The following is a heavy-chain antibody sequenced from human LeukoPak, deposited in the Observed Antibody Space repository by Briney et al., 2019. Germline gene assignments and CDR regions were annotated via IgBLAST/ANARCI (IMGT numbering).Heavy chain of an antibody. D-gene: IGHD3-22*01. Sequence: GGSLRLSCAASGFTVSSNYMSWVRQAPGEGREWVSVIYSGGSTYYADSVKGRFTISRDNSKNTLYLQMNSLRAEDTAVYYCAGVIVVPIGGAFDIWGQGTMVTVSS. CDR3: AGVIVVPIGGAFDI. CDR2: IYSGGST. J-gene: IGHJ3*02. V-gene: IGHV3-66*01. CDR1: GFTVSSNY.